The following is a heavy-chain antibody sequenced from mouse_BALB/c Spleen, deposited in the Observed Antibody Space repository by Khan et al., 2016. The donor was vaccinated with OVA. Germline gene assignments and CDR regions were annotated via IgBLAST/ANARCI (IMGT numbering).Heavy chain of an antibody. D-gene: IGHD1-1*01. Sequence: DLVKPGASVKLSCKASGYTFTSYWINWIKQRPGQGLEWIGRIGPGSSNAYYNDMFKGKATLTVDTSSNTAYIQLSSLTSEDSAVYFWAREDYDGIGCYALDYWGQGTSVTVSA. CDR2: IGPGSSNA. CDR1: GYTFTSYW. J-gene: IGHJ4*01. CDR3: AREDYDGIGCYALDY. V-gene: IGHV1S41*01.